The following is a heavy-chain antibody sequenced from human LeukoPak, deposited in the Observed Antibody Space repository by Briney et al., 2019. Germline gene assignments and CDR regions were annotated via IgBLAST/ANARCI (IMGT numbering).Heavy chain of an antibody. Sequence: ASVKVSCKASGGTXTRYAINWVRQAPGQGLEWMGGIIPMFGTANYAQKFQGRVTITADESTSTAYMELSSLRSEDTAVYYCARGGHDSGYYGMDVWGQGTTVTVSS. CDR3: ARGGHDSGYYGMDV. CDR1: GGTXTRYA. J-gene: IGHJ6*02. D-gene: IGHD1-26*01. CDR2: IIPMFGTA. V-gene: IGHV1-69*13.